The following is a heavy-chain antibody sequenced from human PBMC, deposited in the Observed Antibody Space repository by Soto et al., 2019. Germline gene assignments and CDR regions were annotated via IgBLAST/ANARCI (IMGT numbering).Heavy chain of an antibody. Sequence: PGGSLRLSCAASGFIFSNFGMHWVRQAPGKGLEWVAGVWYDGSNGVSADSVKGRFTISRDNSKNTLYLQMTSMRAEDTAVYYCARDPRTARAYAMDAWAQGTKVTVSS. V-gene: IGHV3-33*01. D-gene: IGHD6-6*01. CDR1: GFIFSNFG. CDR3: ARDPRTARAYAMDA. J-gene: IGHJ6*02. CDR2: VWYDGSNG.